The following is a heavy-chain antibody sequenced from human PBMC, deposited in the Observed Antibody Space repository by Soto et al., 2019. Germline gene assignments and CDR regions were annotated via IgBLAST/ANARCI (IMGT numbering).Heavy chain of an antibody. CDR2: IWYDGSNK. CDR3: ARDRRDSSGWYPIGY. D-gene: IGHD6-19*01. Sequence: QVQLVESGGGVVQPGRSLRLSCAASGFTFSSYGMHWVRQAPGKGLEWVAVIWYDGSNKYYADSVKGRFTISRDNSKNKLYMQMNSLRAEDTAVYYCARDRRDSSGWYPIGYWGQGTLVTVSS. J-gene: IGHJ4*02. CDR1: GFTFSSYG. V-gene: IGHV3-33*01.